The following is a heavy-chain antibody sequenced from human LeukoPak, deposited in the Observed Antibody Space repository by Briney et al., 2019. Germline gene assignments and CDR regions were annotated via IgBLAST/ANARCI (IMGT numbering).Heavy chain of an antibody. CDR3: VVSIQAAAIPAFDS. Sequence: GASVKVSCKASGYNFARNIHWVRQAPGQGHEFMGWINSKNGGTKYAQNFQGRVTMTRDTSISTVYMELSSLGSDDTAVYYCVVSIQAAAIPAFDSWGQGTLVTVSS. V-gene: IGHV1-2*02. D-gene: IGHD6-25*01. J-gene: IGHJ4*02. CDR2: INSKNGGT. CDR1: GYNFARN.